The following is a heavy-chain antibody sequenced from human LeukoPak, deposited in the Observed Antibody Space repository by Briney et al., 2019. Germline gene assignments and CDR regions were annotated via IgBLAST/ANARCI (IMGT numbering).Heavy chain of an antibody. Sequence: ASVKVSCKASGYTFTSYYMHWVRQAPGQGLEWIGIINPSDRSTLYAQKFQGRVTMTRDMSTSTVYMELSSLRTEDTAIYYCTRAHYCSNGVCRYVGYDYWGQGTLVTVSS. D-gene: IGHD2-8*01. CDR2: INPSDRST. CDR3: TRAHYCSNGVCRYVGYDY. J-gene: IGHJ4*02. CDR1: GYTFTSYY. V-gene: IGHV1-46*01.